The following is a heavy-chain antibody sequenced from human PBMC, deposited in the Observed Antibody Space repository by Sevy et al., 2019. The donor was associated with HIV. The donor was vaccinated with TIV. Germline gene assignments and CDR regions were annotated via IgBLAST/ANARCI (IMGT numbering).Heavy chain of an antibody. Sequence: SETLSLTCAVSGVSVTSDTYYWSWIGPPPGKGLEWIGYVYHTGRTNYSPSFKRLVTTSIDTSKNQFSLRLFSVAAAETAMYYCAREPYFFDRSGYFWDYWGQGILVTVSS. V-gene: IGHV4-61*01. D-gene: IGHD3-22*01. J-gene: IGHJ4*02. CDR1: GVSVTSDTYY. CDR3: AREPYFFDRSGYFWDY. CDR2: VYHTGRT.